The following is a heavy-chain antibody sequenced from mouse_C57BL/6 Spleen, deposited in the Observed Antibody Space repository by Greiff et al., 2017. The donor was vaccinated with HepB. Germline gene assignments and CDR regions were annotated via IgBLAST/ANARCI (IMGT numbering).Heavy chain of an antibody. CDR2: IDPENGDT. D-gene: IGHD2-1*01. V-gene: IGHV14-4*01. CDR1: GFNIKDDY. CDR3: TTGNYGAY. Sequence: EVQLQQSGAELVRPGASVKLSCTASGFNIKDDYMHWVKQRPEQGLEWIGWIDPENGDTEYASKFQGKATITADTSSNTAYLQLSSLTSEDTAVYYCTTGNYGAYWGQRTLVTVSA. J-gene: IGHJ3*01.